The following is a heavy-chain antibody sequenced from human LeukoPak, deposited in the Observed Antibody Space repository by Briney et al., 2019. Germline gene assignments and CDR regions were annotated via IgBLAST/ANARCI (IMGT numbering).Heavy chain of an antibody. J-gene: IGHJ4*02. CDR2: ISAYNGNT. D-gene: IGHD3-22*01. V-gene: IGHV1-18*01. CDR3: ARDSRADYYDSSGYYYGVYFDY. Sequence: ASVKVSCKASGYTLTSYGISWVRQAPGQGLEWMGWISAYNGNTNYAQKLQGRVTMTTDTSTSTAYMELRSLRSDDTAVYYCARDSRADYYDSSGYYYGVYFDYWGQGTLVTVSS. CDR1: GYTLTSYG.